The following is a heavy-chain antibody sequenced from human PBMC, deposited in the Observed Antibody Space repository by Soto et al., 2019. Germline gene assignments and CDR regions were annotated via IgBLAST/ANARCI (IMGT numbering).Heavy chain of an antibody. D-gene: IGHD6-13*01. CDR3: AKEQKDSSTWSELNY. CDR1: GFTFSSYV. J-gene: IGHJ4*02. Sequence: PGGSLRLSCAASGFTFSSYVMSWVRQAPGKGLEWVSAISGSGVSTYYADSVKGRFTISRDNSKNTLYLQMNSLRAEDTAVYYCAKEQKDSSTWSELNYWGQGTLVTVSS. V-gene: IGHV3-23*01. CDR2: ISGSGVST.